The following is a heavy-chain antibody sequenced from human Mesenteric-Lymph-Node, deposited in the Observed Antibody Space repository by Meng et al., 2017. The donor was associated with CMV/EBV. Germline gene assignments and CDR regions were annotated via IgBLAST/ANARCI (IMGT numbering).Heavy chain of an antibody. CDR3: ARQPVYGSGFDY. V-gene: IGHV4-39*01. D-gene: IGHD2-8*01. J-gene: IGHJ4*02. Sequence: TVCRGSISSSSYYWGWIRQPPGKGLEWIGSNYYSGSTYYNPSLKSRVTISVDTSKNQFSLKLSSVTAADTAVYYCARQPVYGSGFDYWGQGTLVTVSS. CDR1: RGSISSSSYY. CDR2: NYYSGST.